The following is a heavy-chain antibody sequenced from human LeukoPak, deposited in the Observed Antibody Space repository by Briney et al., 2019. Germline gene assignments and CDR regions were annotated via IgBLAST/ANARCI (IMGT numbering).Heavy chain of an antibody. CDR2: IYHSGNT. CDR1: GYFISSGFY. D-gene: IGHD3-22*01. J-gene: IGHJ4*02. Sequence: SETLSLTCTVSGYFISSGFYWGWIRQPPARGLEWIGSIYHSGNTYYNPSLKSRLTMSADTSKNQFSLKLRSVTAADTAVYYCARAQDSSVSFRLWGQGTLVTVSS. CDR3: ARAQDSSVSFRL. V-gene: IGHV4-38-2*02.